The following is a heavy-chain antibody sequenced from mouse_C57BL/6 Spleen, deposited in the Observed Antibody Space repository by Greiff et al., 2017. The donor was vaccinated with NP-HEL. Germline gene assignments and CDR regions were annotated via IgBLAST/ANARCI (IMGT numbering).Heavy chain of an antibody. V-gene: IGHV1-9*01. Sequence: VMLVESGAELMKPGASVKLSCKATGYTFTGYWIEWVKQRPGHGLEWIGEILPGSGSTNYNEKFKGKATFTADTSSNTAYMQLSSLTTEDSAIYDWARKGLYYGNQYWYFDGWGTGTTVTVSS. CDR1: GYTFTGYW. D-gene: IGHD2-1*01. CDR3: ARKGLYYGNQYWYFDG. J-gene: IGHJ1*03. CDR2: ILPGSGST.